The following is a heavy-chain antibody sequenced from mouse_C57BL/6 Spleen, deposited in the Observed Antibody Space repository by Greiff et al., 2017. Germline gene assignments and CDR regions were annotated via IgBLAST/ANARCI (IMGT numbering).Heavy chain of an antibody. J-gene: IGHJ4*01. CDR2: IDPSDSYT. V-gene: IGHV1-69*01. CDR3: ARGTYYGKGADY. D-gene: IGHD2-1*01. CDR1: GYTFTSYW. Sequence: QVQLQQPGAELVMPGASVKLSCKASGYTFTSYWMHWVKQRPGQGLEWIGEIDPSDSYTNYNQKFKGKSTLTVDKSSSTAYMQLSSLTSEDSAVYYCARGTYYGKGADYWGQGTSVTVSS.